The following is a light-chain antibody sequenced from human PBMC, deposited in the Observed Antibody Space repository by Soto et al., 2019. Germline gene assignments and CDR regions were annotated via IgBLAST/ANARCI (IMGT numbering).Light chain of an antibody. CDR3: VTWDNSLNSVV. CDR2: DNK. CDR1: TSNIGSNY. J-gene: IGLJ2*01. V-gene: IGLV1-51*01. Sequence: QSVLTQPPSVSAAPGQKVTISCSGNTSNIGSNYVSWYQKFPGTAPKLLTYDNKARPSGNPDRFSGSKSGTSATLGITGLQTGDEADYYCVTWDNSLNSVVFGGGTKLTVL.